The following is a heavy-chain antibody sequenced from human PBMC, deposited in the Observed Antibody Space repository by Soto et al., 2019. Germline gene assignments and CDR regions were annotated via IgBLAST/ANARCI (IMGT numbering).Heavy chain of an antibody. CDR2: ISYDGSNK. CDR3: AKGGRRLLTGYYPIDY. J-gene: IGHJ4*02. CDR1: GFTFSSYG. Sequence: GSLRLSCAASGFTFSSYGMHWVRQAPGKGLEWVAVISYDGSNKYYADSVKGRFTISRDNSKNTLYLQMNSLRAEDTAVYYCAKGGRRLLTGYYPIDYWGQGTLVTVSS. D-gene: IGHD3-9*01. V-gene: IGHV3-30*18.